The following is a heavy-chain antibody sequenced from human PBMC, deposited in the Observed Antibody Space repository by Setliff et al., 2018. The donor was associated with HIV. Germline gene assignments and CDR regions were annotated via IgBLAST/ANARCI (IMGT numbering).Heavy chain of an antibody. V-gene: IGHV4-61*09. Sequence: SETLSLTCTVSGGSISSDNYYWTWIRQSAGKGLEWIGHIYTNGYTNYNPSLKSRVTISFDTSQNQFSLKLSSVTAADTAVYYCARAPTGVTNAFDIWGQGTMVTVSS. CDR2: IYTNGYT. CDR1: GGSISSDNYY. CDR3: ARAPTGVTNAFDI. D-gene: IGHD2-8*02. J-gene: IGHJ3*02.